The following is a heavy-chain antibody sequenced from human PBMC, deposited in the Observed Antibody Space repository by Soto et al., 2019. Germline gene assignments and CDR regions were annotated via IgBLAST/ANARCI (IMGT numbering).Heavy chain of an antibody. D-gene: IGHD2-2*01. J-gene: IGHJ6*02. Sequence: VSLRLSCAASGFTVSSNYMSWVRQAPGKGLEWVSVIYSGGSTYYADSVKGRFTISRDNSKNTLYLQMNSLRAEDTAVYYCASVCSSTSCYQRGMDVWGQGTTVTVSS. CDR3: ASVCSSTSCYQRGMDV. CDR2: IYSGGST. CDR1: GFTVSSNY. V-gene: IGHV3-53*01.